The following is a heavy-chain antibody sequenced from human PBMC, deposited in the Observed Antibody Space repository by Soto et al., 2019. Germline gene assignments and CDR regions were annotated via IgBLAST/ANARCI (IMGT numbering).Heavy chain of an antibody. Sequence: QVQLVQSGAEVKKPGSSVKVSCKASGGTFSSYTITWVRQAPGQGLEWMGRIIPILNIANYAQKFQGRVTINADKSTTTAYMERSSLRSEDTAMYYCARDYVPSSGFDYWGQGTLVTVSS. CDR3: ARDYVPSSGFDY. J-gene: IGHJ4*02. D-gene: IGHD6-19*01. CDR1: GGTFSSYT. V-gene: IGHV1-69*08. CDR2: IIPILNIA.